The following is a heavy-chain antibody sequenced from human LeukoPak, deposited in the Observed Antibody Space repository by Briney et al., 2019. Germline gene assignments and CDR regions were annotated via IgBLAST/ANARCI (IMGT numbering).Heavy chain of an antibody. CDR3: ARVVINSSSQAAPPFYYYYYMDV. V-gene: IGHV4-61*02. CDR1: GGSISSGSYY. Sequence: SETLSLTCTVSGGSISSGSYYWSWIRQPAGKGLEWIGRIYTSGSTNYNPSLKSRVTISVDTSKNQFSLKLSSVTAADMAVYYCARVVINSSSQAAPPFYYYYYMDVWGKGTTVTVSS. J-gene: IGHJ6*03. CDR2: IYTSGST. D-gene: IGHD6-13*01.